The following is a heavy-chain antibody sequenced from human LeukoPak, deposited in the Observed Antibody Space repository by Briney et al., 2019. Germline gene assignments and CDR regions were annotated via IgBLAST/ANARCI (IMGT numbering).Heavy chain of an antibody. CDR2: VNHSGST. V-gene: IGHV4-34*01. CDR1: SGSFSGYY. Sequence: PSETLSLNCAVYSGSFSGYYWMWLRPPPGKGREWIREVNHSGSTNYNPSLRRRVTISVKTSKNQFPLKLSSVTGADTAVYYCERVKPPTMVRGYYYGMDVWGKGTTVTVSS. J-gene: IGHJ6*04. D-gene: IGHD3-10*01. CDR3: ERVKPPTMVRGYYYGMDV.